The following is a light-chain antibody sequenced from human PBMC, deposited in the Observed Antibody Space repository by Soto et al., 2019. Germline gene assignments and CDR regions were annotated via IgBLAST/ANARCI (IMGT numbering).Light chain of an antibody. CDR2: DAS. CDR1: QSVTNY. J-gene: IGKJ5*01. Sequence: EIVLTQSPATLSLSPGERATLSCRASQSVTNYLAWYQQKPGQAPRLLIYDASIRATGIPARFSGSGSGTDFTLTISSLEPEDFAVYYCQQRSDWPPITFGRGTRLETK. V-gene: IGKV3-11*01. CDR3: QQRSDWPPIT.